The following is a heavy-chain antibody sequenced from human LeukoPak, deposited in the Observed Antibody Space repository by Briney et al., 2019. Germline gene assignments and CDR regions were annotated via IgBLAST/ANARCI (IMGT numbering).Heavy chain of an antibody. Sequence: SGRSLRLSCTASGFTFGDYAMSWVRQAPGKGLEWVGFIRSKAYGGTTEYAASVKGRFTISRDDSKSIAYLQMNSLKTEDTAVYYCTRESYDFWSGYYPDDAFDIWGQGTMATVSS. J-gene: IGHJ3*02. CDR2: IRSKAYGGTT. CDR3: TRESYDFWSGYYPDDAFDI. V-gene: IGHV3-49*04. CDR1: GFTFGDYA. D-gene: IGHD3-3*01.